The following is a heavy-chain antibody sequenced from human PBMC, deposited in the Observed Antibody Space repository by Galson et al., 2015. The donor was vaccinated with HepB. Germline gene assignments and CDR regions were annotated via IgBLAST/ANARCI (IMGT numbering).Heavy chain of an antibody. D-gene: IGHD3-16*01. V-gene: IGHV3-7*03. CDR1: GFTFSSYW. CDR3: ARDLSSVWGSPEYFQH. J-gene: IGHJ1*01. CDR2: IKQDGSEK. Sequence: SLRLSCAASGFTFSSYWMSWVRQAPGKGLEWVANIKQDGSEKYYVDSVKGRFTISRDNAKNSLYLQMNSLRAEDTAVYCCARDLSSVWGSPEYFQHWGQGTLVTVSS.